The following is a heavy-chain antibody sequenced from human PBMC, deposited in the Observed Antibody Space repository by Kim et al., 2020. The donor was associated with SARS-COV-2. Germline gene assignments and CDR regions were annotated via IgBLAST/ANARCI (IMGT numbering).Heavy chain of an antibody. D-gene: IGHD3-16*01. V-gene: IGHV3-9*01. CDR1: GFTFDDYA. CDR3: EKDKGKIWSVWGSKSWY. J-gene: IGHJ2*01. CDR2: ISWNSGSI. Sequence: GGSLRLSCAASGFTFDDYAMHWVRQAPGKGLEWVSGISWNSGSIGYADSVKGRFTISRDNAKNSLYLQMNSLRAEDTALYYCEKDKGKIWSVWGSKSWY.